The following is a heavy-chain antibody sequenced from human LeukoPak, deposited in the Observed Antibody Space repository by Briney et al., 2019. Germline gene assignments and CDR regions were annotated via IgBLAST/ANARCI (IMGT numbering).Heavy chain of an antibody. J-gene: IGHJ4*02. CDR1: GGTFSSYA. CDR2: IIPILGIA. Sequence: SVKVSCKASGGTFSSYAISWVRQAPGQGLEWMGRIIPILGIANYAQKFQGRVTITADKSTSTAYMELSSLRSEDTAVYYCASGTTTVGDYFDYWGQGTLVTVSS. D-gene: IGHD1-7*01. V-gene: IGHV1-69*04. CDR3: ASGTTTVGDYFDY.